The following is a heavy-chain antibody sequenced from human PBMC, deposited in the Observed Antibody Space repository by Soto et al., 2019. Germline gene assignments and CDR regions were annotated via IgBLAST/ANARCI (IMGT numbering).Heavy chain of an antibody. V-gene: IGHV3-15*01. CDR2: IKSKTDGGTT. D-gene: IGHD2-8*01. CDR1: GCTFSNAW. Sequence: PGESLRLSCAASGCTFSNAWMSWVRQAPGKGLEWVGRIKSKTDGGTTDYAAPVKGRFTISRDDSKNTLYLKMNSLKTEDTAVYYCTTDGASLINTVGPFDYWGQGTLVTVSS. CDR3: TTDGASLINTVGPFDY. J-gene: IGHJ4*02.